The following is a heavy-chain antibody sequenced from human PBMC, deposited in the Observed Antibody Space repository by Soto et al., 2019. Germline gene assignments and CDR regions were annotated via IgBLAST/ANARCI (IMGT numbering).Heavy chain of an antibody. J-gene: IGHJ6*02. CDR1: GGTFSSYA. CDR2: IIPIFGTA. V-gene: IGHV1-69*13. Sequence: ASVKVSCKASGGTFSSYAISWVRQAPGQGLEWMGGIIPIFGTANYAQKFQGRVTITADESTSTAYMELSSLRSEDTAVYYCARDLTPNAYYDFWSGYYSPEDYYGMDVWDQGTTVTVSS. CDR3: ARDLTPNAYYDFWSGYYSPEDYYGMDV. D-gene: IGHD3-3*01.